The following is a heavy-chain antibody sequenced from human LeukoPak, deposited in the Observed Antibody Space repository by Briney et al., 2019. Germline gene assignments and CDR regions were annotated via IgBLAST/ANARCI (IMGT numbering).Heavy chain of an antibody. V-gene: IGHV3-74*01. J-gene: IGHJ4*02. CDR2: INSDGSST. CDR1: GFNIRNYW. CDR3: ATDEAATGRLDY. Sequence: GGSLRLSCAASGFNIRNYWMHWVRQAPGKGLVWVSRINSDGSSTSYADSVKGRFTISRDNAENTLYLQINRLRAEDTAVYYCATDEAATGRLDYWGQGTLVTDSS. D-gene: IGHD1-1*01.